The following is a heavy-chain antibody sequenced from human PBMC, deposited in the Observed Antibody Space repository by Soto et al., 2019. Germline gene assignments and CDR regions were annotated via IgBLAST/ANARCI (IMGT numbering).Heavy chain of an antibody. CDR2: IIPIFGTA. CDR3: ARVKGEGSQYYYYYGMDV. V-gene: IGHV1-69*13. CDR1: GGTFSSYA. D-gene: IGHD3-16*01. J-gene: IGHJ6*02. Sequence: GASVKVSCKASGGTFSSYAISWVRQAPGQGLEWMGGIIPIFGTANYAQKFQGRVTITADESTSTAYMELSSLRSEDTAVYYCARVKGEGSQYYYYYGMDVWGQGTTVTASS.